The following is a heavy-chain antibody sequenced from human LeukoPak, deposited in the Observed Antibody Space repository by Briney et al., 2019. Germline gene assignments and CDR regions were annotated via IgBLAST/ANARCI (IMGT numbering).Heavy chain of an antibody. V-gene: IGHV3-30*04. D-gene: IGHD4-23*01. Sequence: GGSLRLSCAASGFTFSSYAMHWVRQAPGKGLEWVAVISYDGSNKYYADSVKGRFTISRDNSKNTLYLQMNSLRAEDTAVYYCAKSLTYYGGNSGTDYWGQGTLVTVSS. CDR2: ISYDGSNK. CDR3: AKSLTYYGGNSGTDY. J-gene: IGHJ4*02. CDR1: GFTFSSYA.